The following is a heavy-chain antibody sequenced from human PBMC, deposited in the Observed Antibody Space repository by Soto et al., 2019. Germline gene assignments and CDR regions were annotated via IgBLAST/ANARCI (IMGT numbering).Heavy chain of an antibody. CDR3: ARGGLSVTGYLDYYYYMDV. CDR2: ISAYNGNT. D-gene: IGHD3-9*01. Sequence: ASVNVSCKASGYTFTSYGISWVRQAPGQGLEWMGWISAYNGNTNYAQKLQGRVTMTTDTSTSTAYMELRSLRSDDTAVYYCARGGLSVTGYLDYYYYMDVWGKGTTVTVSS. CDR1: GYTFTSYG. V-gene: IGHV1-18*01. J-gene: IGHJ6*03.